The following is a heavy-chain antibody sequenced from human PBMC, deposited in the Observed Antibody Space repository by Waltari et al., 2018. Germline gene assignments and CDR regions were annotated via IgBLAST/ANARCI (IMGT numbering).Heavy chain of an antibody. J-gene: IGHJ4*02. D-gene: IGHD6-19*01. CDR3: AESDSGSWQYFFNS. CDR1: AASIRGHY. Sequence: QMKLLESGPGLVKPSETLSLTCPVSAASIRGHYWSWIRQPAGKGLEWIGRVYSTGATTYNPSLGRRATISVDTARKQVSLKLTSVTAADTAMYFCAESDSGSWQYFFNSWGQGALVTVSS. CDR2: VYSTGAT. V-gene: IGHV4-4*07.